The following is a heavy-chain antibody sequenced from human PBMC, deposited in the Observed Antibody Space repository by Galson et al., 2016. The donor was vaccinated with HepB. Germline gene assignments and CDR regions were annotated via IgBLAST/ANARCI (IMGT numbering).Heavy chain of an antibody. CDR1: GVSVTSHY. Sequence: ETLSLTCSVSGVSVTSHYWSWIRLAPGKGLEWIANVFHTGSTTYNPSLNNRVTISLDASMNRFSLELVSVSAADTAVYYCARGGGSPYHDHEFNNWGQGTLVTVSS. CDR3: ARGGGSPYHDHEFNN. V-gene: IGHV4-59*02. J-gene: IGHJ4*02. D-gene: IGHD1-14*01. CDR2: VFHTGST.